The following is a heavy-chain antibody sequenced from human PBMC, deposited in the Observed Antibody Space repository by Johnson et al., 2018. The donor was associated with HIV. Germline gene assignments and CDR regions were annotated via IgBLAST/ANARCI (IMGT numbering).Heavy chain of an antibody. D-gene: IGHD2/OR15-2a*01. CDR2: ISYVGSEK. CDR1: DFTFSNNA. Sequence: VQLVESGGGVVQPGRSLRLSCAASDFTFSNNAIHWVRQAPAKGLAWVAVISYVGSEKYYVDSVTGRFNISRDNAKNSLFLQMNSLRAEDTAVYYCARDFHEAGSNAFDIWGQGTMVTVSS. J-gene: IGHJ3*02. CDR3: ARDFHEAGSNAFDI. V-gene: IGHV3-30*03.